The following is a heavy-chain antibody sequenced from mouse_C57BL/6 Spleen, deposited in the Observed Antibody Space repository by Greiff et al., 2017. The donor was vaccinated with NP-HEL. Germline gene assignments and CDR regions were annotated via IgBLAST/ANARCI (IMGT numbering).Heavy chain of an antibody. CDR3: ARSGSSPFYAMDY. CDR2: IYPGDGDT. CDR1: GYAFSSSW. V-gene: IGHV1-82*01. D-gene: IGHD1-1*01. J-gene: IGHJ4*01. Sequence: QVQLQQSGPELVKPGASVKISCKASGYAFSSSWMNWVKQRPGTGLEWIGRIYPGDGDTNYTGKFKGKATLTADKSSSTAYMQLSSLTSEDSAVYFCARSGSSPFYAMDYWGQGTSVTVSS.